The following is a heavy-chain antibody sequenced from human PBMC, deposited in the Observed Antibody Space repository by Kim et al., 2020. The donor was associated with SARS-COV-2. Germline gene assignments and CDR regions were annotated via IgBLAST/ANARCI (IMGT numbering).Heavy chain of an antibody. D-gene: IGHD3-9*01. Sequence: GGSLRLSCAASGFTFSSYAMHWVRQAPGKGLEWVAVISYDGSNKYYADSVKGRFTISRDNSKNTLYLQMNSLRAEDTAVYYCARDEFRRYDILTGYLAGGDAFDSWGQGTMVTVSS. CDR1: GFTFSSYA. J-gene: IGHJ3*02. CDR3: ARDEFRRYDILTGYLAGGDAFDS. CDR2: ISYDGSNK. V-gene: IGHV3-30*04.